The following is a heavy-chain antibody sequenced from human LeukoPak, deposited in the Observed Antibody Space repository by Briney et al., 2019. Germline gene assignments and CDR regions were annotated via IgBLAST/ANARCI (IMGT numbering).Heavy chain of an antibody. CDR3: ARDPGRWLQFRFFDY. CDR1: GFTFSDYY. Sequence: EGSLRLSCAASGFTFSDYYMSWIRQAPGKGLEWVSYISSSGSTIYYADSVKGRFTISRDNAKNSLYLQMNSLRAEDTAVYYCARDPGRWLQFRFFDYWGQGTLVTVSS. D-gene: IGHD5-24*01. CDR2: ISSSGSTI. J-gene: IGHJ4*02. V-gene: IGHV3-11*01.